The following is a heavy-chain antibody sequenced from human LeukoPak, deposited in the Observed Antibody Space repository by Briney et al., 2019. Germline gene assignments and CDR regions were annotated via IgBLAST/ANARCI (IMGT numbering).Heavy chain of an antibody. CDR1: GGSNSNYY. J-gene: IGHJ5*02. Sequence: SETLSLTCTVSGGSNSNYYWSWVRQPPGKGLEWIVYIYYSENTNYNPSLKRRVTISVDTSKNQFSLKLSSVTAADTAMYYCARGMGGNWFDPWGQGTLVTVSS. D-gene: IGHD2-8*01. CDR2: IYYSENT. CDR3: ARGMGGNWFDP. V-gene: IGHV4-59*01.